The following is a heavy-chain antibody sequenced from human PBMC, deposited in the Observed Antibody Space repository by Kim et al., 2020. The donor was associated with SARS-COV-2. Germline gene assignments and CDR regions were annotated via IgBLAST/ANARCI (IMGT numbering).Heavy chain of an antibody. J-gene: IGHJ4*02. CDR1: GYTFTSYG. D-gene: IGHD3-16*02. V-gene: IGHV1-18*01. Sequence: ASVKVSCKASGYTFTSYGISWVRQAPGQGLEWMGWISAYNGNTNYAQKLQGRVTMTTDTSTSTAYMELRSLRSDDTAVYYCARDGIMITFGGVIGNYWGQGTLVTVSS. CDR2: ISAYNGNT. CDR3: ARDGIMITFGGVIGNY.